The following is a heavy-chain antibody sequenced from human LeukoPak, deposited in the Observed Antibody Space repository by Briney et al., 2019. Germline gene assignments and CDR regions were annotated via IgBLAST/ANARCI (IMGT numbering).Heavy chain of an antibody. J-gene: IGHJ3*02. CDR3: AHSIAVSRIAAAAGAFDI. V-gene: IGHV2-5*02. CDR1: GFSLSTSGVG. Sequence: SGPTLVNPTQTLTLTCTFSGFSLSTSGVGVGWIRQPPGKALEWLALTYWDDDKRYSPSLKSRLTITKDTSKNQVVLTMTNMDPVDTATYYCAHSIAVSRIAAAAGAFDIWGQGTMVTVSS. CDR2: TYWDDDK. D-gene: IGHD6-13*01.